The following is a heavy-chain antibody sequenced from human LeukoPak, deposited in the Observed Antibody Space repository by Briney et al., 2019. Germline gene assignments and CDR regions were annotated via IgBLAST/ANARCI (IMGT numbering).Heavy chain of an antibody. CDR3: ARLRGNYFDY. CDR1: EYSFTGYW. Sequence: GESLKISCKGSEYSFTGYWIGWVRQMPGKALEWMGIIYPGDSDITYSPSFQGQVTISADKSISTAYLQWSSLKASDTAIYYCARLRGNYFDYWGQGALVTVSS. V-gene: IGHV5-51*01. D-gene: IGHD3-16*01. J-gene: IGHJ4*02. CDR2: IYPGDSDI.